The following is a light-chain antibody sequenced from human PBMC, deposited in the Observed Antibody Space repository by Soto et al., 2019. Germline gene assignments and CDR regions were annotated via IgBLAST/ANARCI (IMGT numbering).Light chain of an antibody. V-gene: IGKV3-15*01. CDR1: QSVRSN. CDR3: QQYNNWPQT. J-gene: IGKJ1*01. CDR2: GAS. Sequence: EIVMTQSPATLSVSPGERATLSCRASQSVRSNLAWYQQKPGQAPRLLIYGASTRATGIPARFSGSGSGTEFTLTISGLQSEDFAVYHCQQYNNWPQTFGQGTKV.